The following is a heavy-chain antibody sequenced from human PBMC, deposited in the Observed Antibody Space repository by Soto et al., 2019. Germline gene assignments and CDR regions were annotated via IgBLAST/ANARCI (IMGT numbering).Heavy chain of an antibody. D-gene: IGHD6-13*01. Sequence: GASVEVSCKASGYTFTGYYMHWVRQAPGQGLEWMGWINPNSGGTNYAQKFQGWVTMTRDTSISTAYMELSRLRSDDTAVYYCAVLRGQQQLVRAFDIWGQGTMVTVSS. CDR1: GYTFTGYY. V-gene: IGHV1-2*04. CDR2: INPNSGGT. J-gene: IGHJ3*02. CDR3: AVLRGQQQLVRAFDI.